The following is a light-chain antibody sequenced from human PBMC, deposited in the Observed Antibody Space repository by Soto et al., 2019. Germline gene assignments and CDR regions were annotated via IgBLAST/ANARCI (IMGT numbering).Light chain of an antibody. V-gene: IGKV4-1*01. J-gene: IGKJ4*01. CDR2: WAS. CDR3: QQYYSPPLS. CDR1: QSLLFSSNNKNY. Sequence: DIVMTQSPDSLAVSLGERATINCKSSQSLLFSSNNKNYLAWYQQKGGQPPKLLIYWASTRESGVPDRFRGSGSGPDFTLTITSLQADDVAVYYCQQYYSPPLSFGGGTKVEIK.